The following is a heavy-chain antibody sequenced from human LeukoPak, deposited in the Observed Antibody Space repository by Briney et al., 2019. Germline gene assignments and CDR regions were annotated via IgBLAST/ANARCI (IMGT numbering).Heavy chain of an antibody. CDR3: ARYVLDAFDI. D-gene: IGHD2-15*01. CDR2: IFFSGST. Sequence: SETLSLTCTVSGGSISSSSYYWGWIRQPPGKGLEWIGSIFFSGSTYYNPSLKSRVTKSVGTSKNQFSLKLSSVTAADTAVYYCARYVLDAFDIWGQGTMVTVSS. J-gene: IGHJ3*02. V-gene: IGHV4-39*01. CDR1: GGSISSSSYY.